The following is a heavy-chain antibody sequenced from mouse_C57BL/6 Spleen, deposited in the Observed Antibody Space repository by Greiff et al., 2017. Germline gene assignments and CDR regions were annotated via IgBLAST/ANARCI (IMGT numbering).Heavy chain of an antibody. Sequence: QVQLKQPGAELVMPGASVKLSCKASGYTFTSYWMHWVKQRPGQGLEWIGEIDPSDSYTNYNQEFKGKSTLTVDKSSSTAYMQLSSLTSEDSAVYCCARSADYGWFAYWGQGTLVTVSA. J-gene: IGHJ3*01. D-gene: IGHD2-4*01. CDR3: ARSADYGWFAY. V-gene: IGHV1-69*01. CDR2: IDPSDSYT. CDR1: GYTFTSYW.